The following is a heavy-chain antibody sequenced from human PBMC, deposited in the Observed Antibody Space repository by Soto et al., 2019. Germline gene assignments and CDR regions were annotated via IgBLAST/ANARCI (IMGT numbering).Heavy chain of an antibody. J-gene: IGHJ4*02. Sequence: EVQLVESGGGLVQPGGSLRLSCAASGFTFSSYSMNWVRQAPGKGLEWVSYISSSSSTIYYADSVKGRFTISRDNAKNSLYLQMNSLRVEDTAVYYCAREGAYYGSGSYHPTPHDYWGQGTLVTVSS. D-gene: IGHD3-10*01. CDR1: GFTFSSYS. CDR3: AREGAYYGSGSYHPTPHDY. V-gene: IGHV3-48*01. CDR2: ISSSSSTI.